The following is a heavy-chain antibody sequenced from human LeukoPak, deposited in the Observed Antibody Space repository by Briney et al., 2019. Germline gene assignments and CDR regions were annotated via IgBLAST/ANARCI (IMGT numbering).Heavy chain of an antibody. CDR1: GFTFRNYW. J-gene: IGHJ4*02. CDR3: VRGTRSNSF. D-gene: IGHD6-6*01. Sequence: GGSLRLSCTASGFTFRNYWMSWVCQAPGKGLECVAYIKEDGSDKNYVDSVKGRFTISRDNAKSSLYLQMNSLRVEDTAVYYCVRGTRSNSFWGQGTQVTVSS. V-gene: IGHV3-7*01. CDR2: IKEDGSDK.